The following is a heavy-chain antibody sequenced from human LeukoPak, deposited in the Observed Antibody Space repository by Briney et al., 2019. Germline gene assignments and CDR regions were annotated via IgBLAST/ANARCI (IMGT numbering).Heavy chain of an antibody. CDR3: ARGYGGTGYYGDLGGY. V-gene: IGHV1-69*04. Sequence: GASVKVSCKASGGTFSSYAISWVRQAPGQGLEWMGRIIPILGIANYAQKFQGRVTITADKSTSTAYMELSSLRSEDTAVYYCARGYGGTGYYGDLGGYWGQGTLVTVSS. CDR1: GGTFSSYA. J-gene: IGHJ4*02. D-gene: IGHD4-17*01. CDR2: IIPILGIA.